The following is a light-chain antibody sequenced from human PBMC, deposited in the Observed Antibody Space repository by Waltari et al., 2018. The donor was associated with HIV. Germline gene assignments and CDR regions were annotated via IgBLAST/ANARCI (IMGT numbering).Light chain of an antibody. CDR3: ATWDDSLNGVL. CDR2: TDT. V-gene: IGLV1-47*01. Sequence: SVLTQPPSASGTPGQKVTISCSGSSSNIGSNSVFWYQQLPGAAPKLLIYTDTQRPWGVPDRCSGCKSGTSASLAISGLRSEDEAVYSCATWDDSLNGVLFGGGTNLNVL. J-gene: IGLJ2*01. CDR1: SSNIGSNS.